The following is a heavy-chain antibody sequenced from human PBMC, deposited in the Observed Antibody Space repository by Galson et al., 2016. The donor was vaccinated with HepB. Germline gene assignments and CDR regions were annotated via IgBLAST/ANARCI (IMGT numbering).Heavy chain of an antibody. D-gene: IGHD3-16*02. CDR3: ARGYPSYDFAWGSYRSNLGSLHYYYYMDV. CDR2: TYYRSKWYN. J-gene: IGHJ6*03. CDR1: GDSISSNSAA. V-gene: IGHV6-1*01. Sequence: CAISGDSISSNSAAWNWIRQSPSRGLEWLGRTYYRSKWYNDYAVSVKSRITINPDTSKNQFSLQLNSVTPEDTAVYYCARGYPSYDFAWGSYRSNLGSLHYYYYMDVWGKGTTVTVSS.